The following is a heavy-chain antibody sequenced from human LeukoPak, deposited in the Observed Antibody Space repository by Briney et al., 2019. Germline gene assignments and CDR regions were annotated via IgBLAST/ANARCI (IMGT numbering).Heavy chain of an antibody. J-gene: IGHJ6*03. CDR2: IYSDNT. CDR1: GFTVSSNS. V-gene: IGHV3-53*01. Sequence: GGSLRLSCTVSGFTVSSNSMSWVRQAPGKGLEWVSFIYSDNTHYSDSVKGRFTISRDNAKNSLYLQMNSLRAEDTAVYYCARVYYYYMDVWGKGTTVTISS. CDR3: ARVYYYYMDV.